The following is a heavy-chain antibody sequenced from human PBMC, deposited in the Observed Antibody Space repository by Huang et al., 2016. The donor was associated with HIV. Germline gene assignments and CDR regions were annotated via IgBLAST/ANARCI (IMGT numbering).Heavy chain of an antibody. CDR2: IYWDDDT. CDR3: LPGRGGYYPY. V-gene: IGHV2-5*02. J-gene: IGHJ4*02. D-gene: IGHD3-3*01. CDR1: GFPVSDSGMA. Sequence: QITLKESGPTLMKPTQTLTLTCTFSGFPVSDSGMAVACIRQPPGKALEWLALIYWDDDTRNSPALRNRLTIAKDIYKNQVVLRMTDLDPADTATYYCLPGRGGYYPYWGQGTLVTVSS.